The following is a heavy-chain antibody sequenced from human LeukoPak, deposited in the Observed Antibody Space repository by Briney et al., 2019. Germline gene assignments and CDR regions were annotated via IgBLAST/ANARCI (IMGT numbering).Heavy chain of an antibody. CDR3: ARVSLVRGAPDYYFDY. J-gene: IGHJ4*02. CDR1: GVSISSGGYY. CDR2: IYYSGST. V-gene: IGHV4-31*03. Sequence: PSETLSLTCTVSGVSISSGGYYWSWIRQHPGKGLEWIGYIYYSGSTYYNPSLKSRVTISVDTSKNQFSLKLSSVTAADTAVYYCARVSLVRGAPDYYFDYWGQGTLVTVSS. D-gene: IGHD3-10*01.